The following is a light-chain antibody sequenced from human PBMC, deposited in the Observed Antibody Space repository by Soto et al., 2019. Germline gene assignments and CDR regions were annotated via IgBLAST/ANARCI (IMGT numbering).Light chain of an antibody. J-gene: IGKJ1*01. CDR3: QQFGSAPEGT. CDR1: QTVRGIY. V-gene: IGKV3-20*01. Sequence: IVLTQSPGTLSLSPGSRATVSCGAIQTVRGIYLAWYQQKPGQAPRLLIYGGSSRATGIPDRFSGSGSGTDFTLTISRLEPEDFAVYYCQQFGSAPEGTFGQGTKVDIK. CDR2: GGS.